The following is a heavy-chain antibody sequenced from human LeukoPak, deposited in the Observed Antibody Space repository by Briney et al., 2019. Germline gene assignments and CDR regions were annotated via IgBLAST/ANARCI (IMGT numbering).Heavy chain of an antibody. V-gene: IGHV4-38-2*02. CDR3: ARPHYYYYYMDV. Sequence: SETLSLTCTVSGYSISSGFYWAWIRQPPGKGLEWIGNIVPVHGGNTKYSPSLKSRVTISVDTSKNQFSLKLSSVTAADTAVYYCARPHYYYYYMDVWGKGTTVTVSS. CDR1: GYSISSGFY. J-gene: IGHJ6*03. CDR2: IVPVHGGNT.